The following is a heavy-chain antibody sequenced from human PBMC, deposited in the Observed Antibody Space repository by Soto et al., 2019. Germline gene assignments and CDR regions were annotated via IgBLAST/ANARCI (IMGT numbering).Heavy chain of an antibody. D-gene: IGHD5-12*01. CDR3: ARGNHRWLQLWYFDL. J-gene: IGHJ2*01. CDR1: GGTFSSYT. V-gene: IGHV1-69*12. Sequence: QVQLVQSGAEVKKPGSSVTVSCKASGGTFSSYTISWVRQAPGQGLEWMGGIIPIFGTANYAQKFQGRVTITADESTSTAYVELSSRRSEDTAVYYCARGNHRWLQLWYFDLWGRGTLVTVAS. CDR2: IIPIFGTA.